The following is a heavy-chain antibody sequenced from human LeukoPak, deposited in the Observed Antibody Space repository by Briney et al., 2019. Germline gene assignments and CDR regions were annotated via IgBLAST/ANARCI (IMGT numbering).Heavy chain of an antibody. CDR2: IYSGGTT. CDR3: ARVTDYYGSGSSFDY. D-gene: IGHD3-10*01. Sequence: GSLRLSCAASGFSVSSNYVSWVRQAPGKGLEWVSVIYSGGTTYYADSIKGRFTISRDNAKNTLYLQMNSLRAEDTAVYYCARVTDYYGSGSSFDYWGQGTLVTVSS. V-gene: IGHV3-53*01. J-gene: IGHJ4*02. CDR1: GFSVSSNY.